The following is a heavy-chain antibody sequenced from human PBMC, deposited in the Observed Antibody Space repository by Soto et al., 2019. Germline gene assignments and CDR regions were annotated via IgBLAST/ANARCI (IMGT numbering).Heavy chain of an antibody. Sequence: PRVCLRLFCADYGFMFSGYAMNWVRQAPGKGLEWVSFISSTSGHIYYADSVKGRFTISRDNAKNSLYLQMHSLRADETAVYYCARDGQVHVVDTNDNGFDVLRQGT. CDR1: GFMFSGYA. CDR3: ARDGQVHVVDTNDNGFDV. V-gene: IGHV3-21*01. J-gene: IGHJ6*02. D-gene: IGHD3-9*01. CDR2: ISSTSGHI.